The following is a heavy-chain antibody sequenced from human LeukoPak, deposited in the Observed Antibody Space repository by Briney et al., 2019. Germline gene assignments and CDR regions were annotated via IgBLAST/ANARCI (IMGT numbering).Heavy chain of an antibody. J-gene: IGHJ6*03. D-gene: IGHD1-14*01. CDR3: ARAPENYYYYYMDV. V-gene: IGHV3-53*01. CDR1: GFTVSSNY. CDR2: IYSGGSI. Sequence: PGGSLRLSCAASGFTVSSNYMSWVRQAPGKGLEWVSVIYSGGSIYYADSVKGRFTISRDNSKNTLYLQMNSLRAEDTAVYYCARAPENYYYYYMDVWGKGTTVTVSS.